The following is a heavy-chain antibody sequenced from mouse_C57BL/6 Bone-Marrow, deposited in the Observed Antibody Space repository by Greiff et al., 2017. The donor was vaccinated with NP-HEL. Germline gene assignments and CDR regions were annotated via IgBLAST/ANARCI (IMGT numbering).Heavy chain of an antibody. J-gene: IGHJ3*01. D-gene: IGHD3-1*01. CDR1: GFTFSDYG. CDR3: ANLGGFAY. V-gene: IGHV5-17*01. CDR2: ISSGSSTI. Sequence: EVKLQESGGGLVKPGGSLKLSCAASGFTFSDYGMHWVRQAPEKGLEWVAYISSGSSTIYYADTVKGRFTISRDNAKNTLFLQMTSLRSEDTAMYYCANLGGFAYWGQGTLVTVSA.